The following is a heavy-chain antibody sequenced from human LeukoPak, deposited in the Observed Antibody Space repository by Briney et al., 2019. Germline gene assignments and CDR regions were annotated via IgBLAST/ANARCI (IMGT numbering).Heavy chain of an antibody. V-gene: IGHV1-46*01. J-gene: IGHJ4*02. Sequence: GASVKVSCKASGYTFTSYYMHWVRQAPGQGLEWMGIINPSGGSTSYAQRFQGRVTMTRDTSTSTVYMELSSLRSEDAAVYYCAKDNGDGYNVFDYWGQGTLVTVSS. CDR2: INPSGGST. CDR1: GYTFTSYY. D-gene: IGHD5-12*01. CDR3: AKDNGDGYNVFDY.